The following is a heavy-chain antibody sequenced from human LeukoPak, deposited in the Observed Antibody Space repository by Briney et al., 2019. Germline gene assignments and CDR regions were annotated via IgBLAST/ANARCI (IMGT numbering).Heavy chain of an antibody. V-gene: IGHV4-39*01. J-gene: IGHJ4*02. CDR3: ARSEDLQLWPRFDY. CDR1: GGSISSSSYY. D-gene: IGHD5-18*01. CDR2: IYYRGTT. Sequence: SETLSLTCTVSGGSISSSSYYWGWIRQPPGKGLEWIGSIYYRGTTHYNPSLRSRVTISVDTSKNQFSLKVNSVIAADTAVYYCARSEDLQLWPRFDYWGQGTLVTVSS.